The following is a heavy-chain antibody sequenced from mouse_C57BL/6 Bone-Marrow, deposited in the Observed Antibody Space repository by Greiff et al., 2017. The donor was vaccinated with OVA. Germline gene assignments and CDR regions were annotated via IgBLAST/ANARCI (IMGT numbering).Heavy chain of an antibody. CDR3: TTVAWDVLYWYFDV. D-gene: IGHD4-1*01. J-gene: IGHJ1*03. V-gene: IGHV14-4*01. Sequence: EVKLQESGAELVRPGASVKLSCAASGFNIKDDYMHWVKQRPEQGLEWIGWIDPENGDTEYASKFQGKATITADTSSNTAYLQLSSLTSEDTAVYYCTTVAWDVLYWYFDVWGTGTTVTVSS. CDR2: IDPENGDT. CDR1: GFNIKDDY.